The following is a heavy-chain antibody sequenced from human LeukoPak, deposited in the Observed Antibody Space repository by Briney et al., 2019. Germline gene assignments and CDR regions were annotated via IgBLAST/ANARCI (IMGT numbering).Heavy chain of an antibody. J-gene: IGHJ6*02. CDR1: GGTFSSYA. Sequence: GASVKVSCKASGGTFSSYAISWVRQAPGQGLEWMGRIIPIFGIANYAQKFQGRVTITADKSTSTAYMELSSLRSEDTAVYYCARDQNXFWSGYINYYYGMDVWGQGTTVTVSS. CDR2: IIPIFGIA. D-gene: IGHD3-3*01. V-gene: IGHV1-69*04. CDR3: ARDQNXFWSGYINYYYGMDV.